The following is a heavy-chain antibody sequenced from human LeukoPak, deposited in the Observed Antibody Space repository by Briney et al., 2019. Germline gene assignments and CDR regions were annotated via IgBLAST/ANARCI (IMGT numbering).Heavy chain of an antibody. CDR1: GYTFTSYY. J-gene: IGHJ4*02. D-gene: IGHD4-17*01. Sequence: ASVKVSCKASGYTFTSYYMHWVRQAPGQGLEWMGIINPSGGSTSYAQKFQGRVTMTRDTSTSTVYMELSSLRSEDTAVYYCAKETTVTPFDYWGQGTLVTVSS. CDR3: AKETTVTPFDY. V-gene: IGHV1-46*01. CDR2: INPSGGST.